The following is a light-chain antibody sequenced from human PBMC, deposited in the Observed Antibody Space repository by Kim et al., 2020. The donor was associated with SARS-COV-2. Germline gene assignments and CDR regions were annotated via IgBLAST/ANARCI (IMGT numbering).Light chain of an antibody. CDR3: SSYTGTVTSV. V-gene: IGLV2-11*01. J-gene: IGLJ2*01. CDR1: SSHVGDYNY. CDR2: GVS. Sequence: QSALTQPASVSGSPGQSITISCTGTSSHVGDYNYVSWYQQHPGKAPKVMIYGVSKRPSGVPARFSGSKSGNTASLTISGLQAEDEADYYCSSYTGTVTSVFGGGTQLTVL.